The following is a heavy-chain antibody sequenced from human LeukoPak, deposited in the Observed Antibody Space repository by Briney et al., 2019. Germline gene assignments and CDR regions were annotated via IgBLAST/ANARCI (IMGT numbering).Heavy chain of an antibody. CDR1: GFTFSSYS. Sequence: GRSLRLSCAASGFTFSSYSMHWVRQAPGKGLEWVAVISYDGSNKYYADSVKGRFTISRDNSKNTLYLQMNSLRAEDTAVYYCAKDYYGSGSYSSSFYYYYGMDVWGQGTTVTVSS. J-gene: IGHJ6*02. CDR2: ISYDGSNK. D-gene: IGHD3-10*01. V-gene: IGHV3-30*18. CDR3: AKDYYGSGSYSSSFYYYYGMDV.